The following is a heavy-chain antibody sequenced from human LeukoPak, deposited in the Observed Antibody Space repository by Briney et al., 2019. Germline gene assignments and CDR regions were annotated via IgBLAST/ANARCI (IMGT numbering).Heavy chain of an antibody. CDR1: GYTFTGYY. Sequence: ASVKVSCKASGYTFTGYYIHWVRQAPGQGLEWMGWINPNSGGTIYAQKFHGRVSVTRDTSISTAYMELSRLRSDDTAVYYCARARWDRARYFDYWGQGTLVTVSS. J-gene: IGHJ4*02. CDR3: ARARWDRARYFDY. V-gene: IGHV1-2*02. CDR2: INPNSGGT. D-gene: IGHD1-26*01.